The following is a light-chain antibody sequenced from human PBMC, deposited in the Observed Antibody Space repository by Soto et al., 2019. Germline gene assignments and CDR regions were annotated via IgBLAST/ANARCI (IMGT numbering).Light chain of an antibody. J-gene: IGKJ1*01. V-gene: IGKV3-15*01. CDR2: GAS. CDR1: QSVGSK. Sequence: EIVMTQSPGTLSVSPGERATLSCRASQSVGSKLAWYQQKPGQAPRLLIHGASTRATGFPARFSGSGSVTEFTLTIRSMQSEDFAVYYCQQYNNWPPTFGQGTKVDIK. CDR3: QQYNNWPPT.